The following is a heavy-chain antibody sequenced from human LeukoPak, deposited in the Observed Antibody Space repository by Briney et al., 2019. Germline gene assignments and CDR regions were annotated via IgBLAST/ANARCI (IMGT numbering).Heavy chain of an antibody. V-gene: IGHV3-74*01. Sequence: GGSLRLSCAASGSTFSSYWMHWVRQAPGKGLVWVSRIKSDGSTNYADSVKGRFTIPRDNAKNTVSLQMNSLRAEDTGVYYCASAPSEIGGYYPEYFRHWGQGTLVTVSS. CDR1: GSTFSSYW. CDR2: IKSDGST. CDR3: ASAPSEIGGYYPEYFRH. J-gene: IGHJ1*01. D-gene: IGHD3-22*01.